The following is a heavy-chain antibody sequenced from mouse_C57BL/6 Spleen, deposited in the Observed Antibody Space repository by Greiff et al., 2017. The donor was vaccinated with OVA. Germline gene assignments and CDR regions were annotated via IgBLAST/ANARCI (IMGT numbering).Heavy chain of an antibody. J-gene: IGHJ4*01. CDR2: IYPGSGST. CDR1: GYTFTSYW. D-gene: IGHD1-1*02. V-gene: IGHV1-55*01. CDR3: AVLSNYYATDY. Sequence: QVQLQQPGAELVKPGASVKMSCKASGYTFTSYWITWVKQRPGQGLEWIGDIYPGSGSTNYNEKFKSKATLTVDKSSSTAYMQLSSLTCEESAVYYCAVLSNYYATDYWGQGTSVTVSS.